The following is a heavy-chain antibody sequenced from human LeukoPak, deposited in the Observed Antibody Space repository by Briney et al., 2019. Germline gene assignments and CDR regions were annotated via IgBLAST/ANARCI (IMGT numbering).Heavy chain of an antibody. CDR2: IKQDGSEK. Sequence: GGSLRLSCAASGFTFSSCGMHWVRQAPGKGLEWVANIKQDGSEKYYVDSVKGRFTISRDNAKNSLYLQMNSLRAEDTAVYYCARVWNDGFDYWGQGTLVTVSS. V-gene: IGHV3-7*03. J-gene: IGHJ4*02. CDR1: GFTFSSCG. D-gene: IGHD1-1*01. CDR3: ARVWNDGFDY.